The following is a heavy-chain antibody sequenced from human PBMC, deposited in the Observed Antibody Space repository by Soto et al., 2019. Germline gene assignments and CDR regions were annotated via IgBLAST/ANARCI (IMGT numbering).Heavy chain of an antibody. Sequence: EVQLVESGGGLVQPGGSLRLSCAASGFTFSSYWMHWVRQAPGKGLVWVSRINSDGSSTSYADSVKGRFTISRDNAKNPLYLHMNRLSAEDTAVYYCASERGKEAAVHFDYWGQGTLVTVSS. J-gene: IGHJ4*02. CDR2: INSDGSST. D-gene: IGHD6-13*01. V-gene: IGHV3-74*01. CDR1: GFTFSSYW. CDR3: ASERGKEAAVHFDY.